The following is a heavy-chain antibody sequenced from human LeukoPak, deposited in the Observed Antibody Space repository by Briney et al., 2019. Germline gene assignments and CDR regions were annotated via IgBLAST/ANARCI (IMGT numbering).Heavy chain of an antibody. CDR1: GFTFDDYG. Sequence: PGGSLRLSCAASGFTFDDYGMSWVRQAPGKGLEWVSGINWNGGSTGYADSVKGRFTNSRDNAKNSLYLQMNSLRAEDTALYYCAREEYYYDSSGLDYWGQGTLVTVTS. CDR2: INWNGGST. D-gene: IGHD3-22*01. CDR3: AREEYYYDSSGLDY. J-gene: IGHJ4*02. V-gene: IGHV3-20*04.